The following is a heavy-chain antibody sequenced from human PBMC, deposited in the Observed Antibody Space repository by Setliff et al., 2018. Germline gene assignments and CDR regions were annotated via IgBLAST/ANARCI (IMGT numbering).Heavy chain of an antibody. Sequence: PSQTLSLTCGVHGGSFSGYQWTWIRQSPGKGLEWIGSMYYSGSTYYNPSLKGRVTLSVDTTKNQFSLKLTSMTAADTAVYFCARHLLVQGTYHFDYWGQGSPVTVSS. J-gene: IGHJ4*02. V-gene: IGHV4-34*01. CDR2: MYYSGST. CDR1: GGSFSGYQ. D-gene: IGHD3-10*01. CDR3: ARHLLVQGTYHFDY.